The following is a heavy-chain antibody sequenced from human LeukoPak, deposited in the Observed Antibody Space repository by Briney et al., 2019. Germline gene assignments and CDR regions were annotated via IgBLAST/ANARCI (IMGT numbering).Heavy chain of an antibody. CDR3: ARGHSSDAFDI. Sequence: GGSLRLSCAASGFTVSSNYMSWVRQAPGKGLEWVSVIYSGDSTYYADSVKGRFTISRDNSKNTLYLQMNSLRAEDTAVYYCARGHSSDAFDIWGQGTMVTVSS. CDR1: GFTVSSNY. D-gene: IGHD2-15*01. CDR2: IYSGDST. J-gene: IGHJ3*02. V-gene: IGHV3-66*02.